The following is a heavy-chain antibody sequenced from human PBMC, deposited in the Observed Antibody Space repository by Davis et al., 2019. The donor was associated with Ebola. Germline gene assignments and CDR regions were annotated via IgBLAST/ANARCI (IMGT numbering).Heavy chain of an antibody. CDR2: IWYDGSNK. CDR1: GFTFSSYG. D-gene: IGHD5-12*01. Sequence: GESLKISCAASGFTFSSYGMHWVRQAPGKGLEWVAVIWYDGSNKYYADSVKGRFTISRDNSKNTLYLQMNSLRAEDTAVYYCARDVTTHSGYDAIYYYYGMDVWGQGTTVTVSS. CDR3: ARDVTTHSGYDAIYYYYGMDV. J-gene: IGHJ6*02. V-gene: IGHV3-33*01.